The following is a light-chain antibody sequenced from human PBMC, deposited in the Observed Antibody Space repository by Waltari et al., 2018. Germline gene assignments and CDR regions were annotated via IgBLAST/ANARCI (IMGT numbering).Light chain of an antibody. CDR3: QAWDSSTAWGVV. Sequence: SYELTQPPSVSVSPGQTASITCSGDKLGDKYACWYQQRPGQAPGLGIYQDSKRPSGIPERFSGSNSGNTATLTISGTQAMDEADYYCQAWDSSTAWGVVFGGGTKLTVL. CDR1: KLGDKY. J-gene: IGLJ2*01. CDR2: QDS. V-gene: IGLV3-1*01.